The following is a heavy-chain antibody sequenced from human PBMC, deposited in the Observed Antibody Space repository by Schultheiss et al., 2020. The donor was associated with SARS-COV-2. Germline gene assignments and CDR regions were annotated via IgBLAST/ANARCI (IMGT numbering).Heavy chain of an antibody. D-gene: IGHD6-6*01. CDR3: ARHSSSSEFDY. Sequence: SQTLSLTCAVFGGSFSGYYWSWIRQPPGKGLEWIGEINHSGSTNYNPSLKSRVTISVDKSKNQFSLKLSSVTAADTAVYYCARHSSSSEFDYWGQGTLVTVSS. CDR1: GGSFSGYY. CDR2: INHSGST. J-gene: IGHJ4*02. V-gene: IGHV4-34*01.